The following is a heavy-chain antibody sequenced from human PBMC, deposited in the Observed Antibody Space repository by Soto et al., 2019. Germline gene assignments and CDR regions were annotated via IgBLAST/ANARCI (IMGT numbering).Heavy chain of an antibody. CDR3: ASPPDFWSGYSFDY. D-gene: IGHD3-3*01. V-gene: IGHV4-34*01. J-gene: IGHJ4*02. CDR2: INHSGST. CDR1: GGSFSGYY. Sequence: PSETLSLTCAVYGGSFSGYYWSWIRQPPGKGLEWIGEINHSGSTNYNPSLKSRVTISVDTSKNQFSLKLSSVTAADTAVYYCASPPDFWSGYSFDYWGQGTLVTVSS.